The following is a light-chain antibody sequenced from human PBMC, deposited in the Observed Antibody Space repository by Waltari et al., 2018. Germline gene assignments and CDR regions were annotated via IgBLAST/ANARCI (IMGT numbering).Light chain of an antibody. CDR3: LQSYSTPPYT. CDR1: QSISSY. V-gene: IGKV1-39*01. CDR2: ATS. J-gene: IGKJ2*01. Sequence: DIQMTQYPSSLSASVGDRVTITCLASQSISSYLNWYQQKPGKAPKLLIYATSSLQSGVPLRFSGSGSVTDFTLIISSLQPEDFSTYYCLQSYSTPPYTFGQWTKLEIK.